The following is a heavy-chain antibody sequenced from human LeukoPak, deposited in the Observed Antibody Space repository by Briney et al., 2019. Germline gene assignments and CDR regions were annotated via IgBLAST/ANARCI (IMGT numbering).Heavy chain of an antibody. D-gene: IGHD6-19*01. CDR2: ISAYNGNT. Sequence: ASVKVSCKASGYTFTSYGISWVRQAPGQGLEWMGWISAYNGNTNYAQKLQGRVTMTTDTSTSTAYMELRSLRSDDTAVYCCARDSEDSSGWYELAFDYWGQGTLVTVSS. CDR3: ARDSEDSSGWYELAFDY. J-gene: IGHJ4*02. V-gene: IGHV1-18*01. CDR1: GYTFTSYG.